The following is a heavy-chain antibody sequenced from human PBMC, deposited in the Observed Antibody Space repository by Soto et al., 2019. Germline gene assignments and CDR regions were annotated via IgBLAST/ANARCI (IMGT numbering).Heavy chain of an antibody. CDR1: GFTFDYYT. CDR2: ISSDGTSS. CDR3: AKDASGYDMAFDY. D-gene: IGHD5-12*01. J-gene: IGHJ4*02. V-gene: IGHV3-43*01. Sequence: GGSLRLSCVASGFTFDYYTMHWVRQAPGKGLEWASLISSDGTSSYYADSLKGRFTISRDNSKNSLFLQMNNLRTEDTALYYCAKDASGYDMAFDYWGQGALVTVSS.